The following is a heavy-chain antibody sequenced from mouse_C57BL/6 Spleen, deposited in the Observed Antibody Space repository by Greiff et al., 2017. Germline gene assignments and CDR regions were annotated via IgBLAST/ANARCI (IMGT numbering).Heavy chain of an antibody. V-gene: IGHV1-81*01. J-gene: IGHJ2*01. CDR2: IYPRSGNT. D-gene: IGHD1-1*01. Sequence: VQLQQSGAELARPGASVKLSCKASGYTFTSYGISWVKQRTGQGLEWIGEIYPRSGNTYYNEKFKGKATLTADKSSSTAYMGLRSLTSEDSAVYFCARGGITTVVADYWGQGTTLTVSS. CDR1: GYTFTSYG. CDR3: ARGGITTVVADY.